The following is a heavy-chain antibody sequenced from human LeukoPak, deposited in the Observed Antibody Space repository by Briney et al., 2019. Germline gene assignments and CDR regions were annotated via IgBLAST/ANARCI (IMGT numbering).Heavy chain of an antibody. J-gene: IGHJ5*02. Sequence: ASVKVSCKPSGGTFTTYPITWVRQAPGQGLEWMGWINPNIGATNYAQKFQGRVTMTRDTSISTAYMELSRLRSDDTAVYYCASFYYYGSGSSHPWGQGTLVTVSS. CDR3: ASFYYYGSGSSHP. D-gene: IGHD3-10*01. CDR2: INPNIGAT. CDR1: GGTFTTYP. V-gene: IGHV1-2*02.